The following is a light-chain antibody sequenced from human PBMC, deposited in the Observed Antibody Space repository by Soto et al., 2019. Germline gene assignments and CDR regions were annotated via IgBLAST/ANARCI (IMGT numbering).Light chain of an antibody. CDR2: DAS. J-gene: IGKJ1*01. CDR3: QHYNDLPLT. CDR1: QSVSSN. Sequence: EIVMTQSPATLSLSPGERATLSCRASQSVSSNLAWYQQKPGQAPRLLISDASTRATGIPDRFSGSGSGTEFTLTITSLQSEDFAVYYCQHYNDLPLTFGQGTKVVIK. V-gene: IGKV3-15*01.